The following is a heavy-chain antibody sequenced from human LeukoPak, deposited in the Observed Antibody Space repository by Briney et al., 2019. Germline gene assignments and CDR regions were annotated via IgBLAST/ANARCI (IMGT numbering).Heavy chain of an antibody. D-gene: IGHD6-25*01. J-gene: IGHJ4*02. CDR1: GGSISSYY. CDR3: ARQGSLAAPPDY. CDR2: IYYSGST. Sequence: PSETLSLTCTVSGGSISSYYWGWIRQPPGKGLEWIGSIYYSGSTYYNPSLKSRVTISVDTSKNQFSLKQSSVTAADTAVYYCARQGSLAAPPDYWGQGTLVTVSS. V-gene: IGHV4-39*01.